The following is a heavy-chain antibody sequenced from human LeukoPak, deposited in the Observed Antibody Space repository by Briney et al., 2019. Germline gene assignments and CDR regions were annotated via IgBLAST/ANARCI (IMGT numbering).Heavy chain of an antibody. CDR2: IYYSGST. Sequence: SETLSLTCTVSGGSISSYYWSWIRQPPGKGLEWIGYIYYSGSTNYNPSLKSRVTISVDTSKNQFSLKLSSVTAADTAVYYCASSHYYGDNTVSDYWGQGTLVTVSS. CDR3: ASSHYYGDNTVSDY. CDR1: GGSISSYY. D-gene: IGHD4-17*01. V-gene: IGHV4-59*08. J-gene: IGHJ4*02.